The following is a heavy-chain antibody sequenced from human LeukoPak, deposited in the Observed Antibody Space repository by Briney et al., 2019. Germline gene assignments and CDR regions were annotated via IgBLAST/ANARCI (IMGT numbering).Heavy chain of an antibody. V-gene: IGHV4-59*01. Sequence: SETLSLTCTVSGGSISSYYWSWIRQPPGKGLEWIGYIYYSGSTNYNPSLKSRVTISVDTSKNQFSLKLSSVTAADTAVYYCARASSSWYQGLDYWGQGTLVTVSS. D-gene: IGHD6-13*01. J-gene: IGHJ4*02. CDR1: GGSISSYY. CDR3: ARASSSWYQGLDY. CDR2: IYYSGST.